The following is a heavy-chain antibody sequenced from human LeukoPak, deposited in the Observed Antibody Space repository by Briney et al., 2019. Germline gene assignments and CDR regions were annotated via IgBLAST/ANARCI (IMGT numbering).Heavy chain of an antibody. J-gene: IGHJ3*02. CDR2: IIPILGIA. CDR3: ARIEHDYVWGSYRYDLPPVAFDI. CDR1: GGTFSSYA. Sequence: GASVKVSCKASGGTFSSYAISWVRQAPGQGLEWMGRIIPILGIANYAQKFQGRVTITADKSTSTAYMELSSLRSEDTAVYYCARIEHDYVWGSYRYDLPPVAFDIWGQGTMVTVSS. V-gene: IGHV1-69*04. D-gene: IGHD3-16*02.